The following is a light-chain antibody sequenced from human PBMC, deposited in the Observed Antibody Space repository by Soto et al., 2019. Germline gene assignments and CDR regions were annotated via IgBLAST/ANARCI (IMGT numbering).Light chain of an antibody. V-gene: IGLV1-40*01. CDR1: SSNIGAGYD. Sequence: QSVLTQPPSLSGAPGQRVTISCTGSSSNIGAGYDVHWYQQLPGTAPKLPIYGNSNRPSGVPDRFSGSKSGTSASLAITGLQAEDEADYYCQSYDSSSLVFGTGTKVTVL. J-gene: IGLJ1*01. CDR2: GNS. CDR3: QSYDSSSLV.